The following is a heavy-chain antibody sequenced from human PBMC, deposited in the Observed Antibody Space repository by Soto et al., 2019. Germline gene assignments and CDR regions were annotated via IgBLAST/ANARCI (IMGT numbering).Heavy chain of an antibody. J-gene: IGHJ4*02. CDR2: ISSSSSTI. CDR3: ARDPEERADYYDSSGYQPPSY. V-gene: IGHV3-48*02. D-gene: IGHD3-22*01. CDR1: GFTFSSYS. Sequence: GGPLRVSCAASGFTFSSYSMNWVRQAPGKGLEWVSYISSSSSTIYYADSVKGRFTISRDNAKNSLYLQMNSLRDEDTAVYYCARDPEERADYYDSSGYQPPSYWGQGTLVTVSS.